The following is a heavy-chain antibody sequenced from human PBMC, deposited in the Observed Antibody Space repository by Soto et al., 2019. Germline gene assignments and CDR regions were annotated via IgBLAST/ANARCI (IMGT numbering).Heavy chain of an antibody. V-gene: IGHV3-74*01. CDR1: GFTFSYYW. CDR2: IHSDGSST. Sequence: EVQLVESGGGLVRPGGSLRLSCAASGFTFSYYWMHWVRQAPGKGLVWVSRIHSDGSSTTYADFVKGRFIISRDNARNTVDLQMNSVRGEDTAVYYCARGDRGAFDHWGPGTVVTASS. D-gene: IGHD3-16*01. J-gene: IGHJ3*01. CDR3: ARGDRGAFDH.